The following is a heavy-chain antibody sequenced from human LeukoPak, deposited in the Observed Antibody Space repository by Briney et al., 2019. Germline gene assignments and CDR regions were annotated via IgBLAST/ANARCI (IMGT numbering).Heavy chain of an antibody. V-gene: IGHV3-74*01. CDR2: ISSGVIST. CDR3: ARACVGCWWCDP. Sequence: QPGGSLRLSCAASGFSFSNYWIHWVRQAPGKGLVWVSRISSGVISTNYADPVKGRFTISRDNAKNTVYLQMNSLRVEDTAVYYCARACVGCWWCDPWGQGTLVTVSS. CDR1: GFSFSNYW. D-gene: IGHD2-15*01. J-gene: IGHJ5*02.